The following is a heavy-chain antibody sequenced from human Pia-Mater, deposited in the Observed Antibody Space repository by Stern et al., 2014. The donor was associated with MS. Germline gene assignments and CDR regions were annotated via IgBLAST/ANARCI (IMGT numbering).Heavy chain of an antibody. D-gene: IGHD3-22*01. CDR1: GGSISSSSYY. V-gene: IGHV4-39*01. CDR2: IYYSGST. Sequence: QLQLQESGPGLVKPSETLSLTCTVSGGSISSSSYYWGWIRQPPGKGPEWIGSIYYSGSTYYNPSLKSRVTISVNPSRTQFSRKRSSVTAADTAVYYCARWAYSSGWYNWFDPWGQGTLVTVSS. CDR3: ARWAYSSGWYNWFDP. J-gene: IGHJ5*02.